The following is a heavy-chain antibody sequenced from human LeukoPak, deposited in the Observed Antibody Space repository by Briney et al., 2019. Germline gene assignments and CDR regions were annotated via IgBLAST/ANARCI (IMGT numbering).Heavy chain of an antibody. D-gene: IGHD1-14*01. Sequence: SQTLSLTCAISGDSVSSNSAAWNWIRQSPSRGLEWLGRTYYRSKWYNDYAVSVKSRITINPDTSKNQFSLQLNSVTPEDTAVYYCARVGPWVNPDYYYYYMDVWGKGTTVTVPS. CDR1: GDSVSSNSAA. CDR2: TYYRSKWYN. CDR3: ARVGPWVNPDYYYYYMDV. J-gene: IGHJ6*03. V-gene: IGHV6-1*01.